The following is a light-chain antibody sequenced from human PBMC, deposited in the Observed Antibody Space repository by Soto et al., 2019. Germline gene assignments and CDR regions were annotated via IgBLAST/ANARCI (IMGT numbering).Light chain of an antibody. CDR3: SSYKSSSTLE. CDR2: EVS. Sequence: QSVLTQPASVSGSPGQSITISCTGTSSDVGGYNYVSWYQQHPGKAPKLMIYEVSNRPSGVSNRFSGSKSGNTASLTISGLQAEDEADYYCSSYKSSSTLEFGTGTKVTVL. CDR1: SSDVGGYNY. J-gene: IGLJ1*01. V-gene: IGLV2-14*01.